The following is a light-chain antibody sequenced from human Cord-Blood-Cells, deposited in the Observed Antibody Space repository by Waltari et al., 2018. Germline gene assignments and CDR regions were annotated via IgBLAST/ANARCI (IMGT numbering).Light chain of an antibody. CDR2: EGS. CDR1: SSDVGSYNL. CDR3: CSYAGSSTYV. V-gene: IGLV2-23*01. J-gene: IGLJ1*01. Sequence: QSALTQPASVSGSPGQSITISCTGTSSDVGSYNLFSWYQQHPGKAPKLMIYEGSKRPSGVSNRFSGSKSGNTACLTISGLQAEDEADYYCCSYAGSSTYVFGTGTKVTVL.